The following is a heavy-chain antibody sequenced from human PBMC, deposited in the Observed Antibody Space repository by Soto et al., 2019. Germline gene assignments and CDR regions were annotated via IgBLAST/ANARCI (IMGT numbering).Heavy chain of an antibody. CDR3: ARGSIAVAGTKGWFDP. CDR1: GGSISSSSYY. V-gene: IGHV4-39*01. Sequence: SEPLSLTCTVSGGSISSSSYYWGWIRQPPGKGLEWIGGIYYSGSTYYNPSLKSRVTISVDTSKNQFSLKLSSVTAADTAVYYCARGSIAVAGTKGWFDPWGQGTLVTVSS. J-gene: IGHJ5*02. D-gene: IGHD6-19*01. CDR2: IYYSGST.